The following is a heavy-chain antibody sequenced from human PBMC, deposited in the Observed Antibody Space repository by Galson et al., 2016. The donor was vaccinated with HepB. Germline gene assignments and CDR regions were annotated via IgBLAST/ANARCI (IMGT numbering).Heavy chain of an antibody. Sequence: ETLSLTCAVYGGSLSAYYWSWIRQAPGKGLEWIAEVNHVGSTDYNPSRKSRVTTSVDTSKREFSLNLKSVTAADTAVYYCATGYCSGGACYSGAFHIRGQGTMVTVSS. J-gene: IGHJ3*02. V-gene: IGHV4-34*01. CDR3: ATGYCSGGACYSGAFHI. D-gene: IGHD2-15*01. CDR1: GGSLSAYY. CDR2: VNHVGST.